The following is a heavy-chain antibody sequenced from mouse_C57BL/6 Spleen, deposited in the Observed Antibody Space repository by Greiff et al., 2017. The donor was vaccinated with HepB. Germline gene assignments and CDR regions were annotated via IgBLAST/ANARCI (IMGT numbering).Heavy chain of an antibody. D-gene: IGHD2-1*01. CDR2: IDPETGGT. V-gene: IGHV1-15*01. J-gene: IGHJ1*03. Sequence: QVQLQQSGAELVRPGASVTLSCKASGYTFTDYEMHWVKQTPVHGLEWIGAIDPETGGTAYNQKFKGKAILTADKSSSTAYMELRSLTSEDSAVYYCTRGNYVRYFDVWGTGTTVTVSS. CDR1: GYTFTDYE. CDR3: TRGNYVRYFDV.